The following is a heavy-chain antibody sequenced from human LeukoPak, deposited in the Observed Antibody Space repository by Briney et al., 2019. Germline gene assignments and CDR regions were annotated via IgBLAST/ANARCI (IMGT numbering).Heavy chain of an antibody. CDR2: IKPSGGST. CDR3: AREVPENFNFDY. CDR1: GYTLTCYY. Sequence: ASVKDSCKASGYTLTCYYTHWVRQAPGQGLEWMGIIKPSGGSTLYAQKFQGRVTVTSDMSTSTVYVELSSLRSEDTAVYYCAREVPENFNFDYWGQGTLVTVSS. D-gene: IGHD2/OR15-2a*01. J-gene: IGHJ4*02. V-gene: IGHV1-46*01.